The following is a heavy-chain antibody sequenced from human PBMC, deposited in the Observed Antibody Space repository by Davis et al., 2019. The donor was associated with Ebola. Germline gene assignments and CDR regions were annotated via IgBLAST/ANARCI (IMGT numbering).Heavy chain of an antibody. CDR1: GFTFSDYY. J-gene: IGHJ6*02. D-gene: IGHD2/OR15-2a*01. CDR2: ISSSGSTI. Sequence: PGGSLRLSCAASGFTFSDYYMSWIRQAPGKGLEWVSYISSSGSTIYYAASVKGRFTISRDNAKNSLYLQMNSLRAEATAVYYCARDTPYIGGISYIYYYYYGMDVWGQGTTVTVSS. V-gene: IGHV3-11*01. CDR3: ARDTPYIGGISYIYYYYYGMDV.